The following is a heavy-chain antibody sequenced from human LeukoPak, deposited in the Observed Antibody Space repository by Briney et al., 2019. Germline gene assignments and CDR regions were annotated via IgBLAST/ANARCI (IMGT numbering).Heavy chain of an antibody. D-gene: IGHD2-2*01. CDR1: GGSISSGDYY. V-gene: IGHV4-30-4*01. Sequence: SQTLSLTCTVSGGSISSGDYYWCWIRQPPGKGLEWIGYIYYSGSTYYNPSLKSRVTISVDTSKNQFSLKLSSVTAADTAVYYCAREALYCSSTSCRAFDPWGQGTLVTVSS. CDR3: AREALYCSSTSCRAFDP. J-gene: IGHJ5*02. CDR2: IYYSGST.